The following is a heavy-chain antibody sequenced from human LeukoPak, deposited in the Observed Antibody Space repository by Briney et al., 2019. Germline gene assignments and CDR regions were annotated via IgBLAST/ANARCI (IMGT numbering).Heavy chain of an antibody. D-gene: IGHD3-22*01. J-gene: IGHJ6*03. CDR3: ARGYDSSGYYYVNYYYYMDV. CDR2: IYYSGST. Sequence: SETLSLTCTVSGGSISSYYWSWIRQPPGKGLEWIGSIYYSGSTYYNPSLKSRVTISVDTSKNQFSLKLSSVTAADTAVYYCARGYDSSGYYYVNYYYYMDVWGKGTTVTVSS. V-gene: IGHV4-59*12. CDR1: GGSISSYY.